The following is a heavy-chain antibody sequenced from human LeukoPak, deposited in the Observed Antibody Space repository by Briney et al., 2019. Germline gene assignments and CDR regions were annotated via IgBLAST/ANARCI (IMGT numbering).Heavy chain of an antibody. Sequence: SETLSLTCTVSGGSISSYYWSWIRQHPGKGLEWIGYIYYSGSTYYNPSLKSRVTISVDTSKNQFSLKLSSVTAADTAVYYCARWSYGSGSYYSEGYWGQGTLVTVSS. CDR1: GGSISSYY. V-gene: IGHV4-59*06. J-gene: IGHJ4*02. D-gene: IGHD3-10*01. CDR2: IYYSGST. CDR3: ARWSYGSGSYYSEGY.